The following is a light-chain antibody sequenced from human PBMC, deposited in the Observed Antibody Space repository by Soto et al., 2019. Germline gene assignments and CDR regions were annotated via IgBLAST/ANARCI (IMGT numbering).Light chain of an antibody. CDR1: SSNIGTNS. V-gene: IGLV1-44*01. J-gene: IGLJ2*01. Sequence: QSVLTQPPSASGTPGQRVTISCSGSSSNIGTNSVNWYQQLPGTAPKLLLYTDDQRPSGVPDRFSGSRSGTSASLAISGLQSEDEAVYHCAAWDDSLDGVVFGGGTKVTVL. CDR3: AAWDDSLDGVV. CDR2: TDD.